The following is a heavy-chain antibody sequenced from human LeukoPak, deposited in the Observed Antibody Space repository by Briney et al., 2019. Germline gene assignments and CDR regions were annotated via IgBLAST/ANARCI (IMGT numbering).Heavy chain of an antibody. J-gene: IGHJ5*02. CDR2: MRYDGSNR. Sequence: GGSLRLSCAASGITLSSYGMHWVLQAPGKGLEWLAFMRYDGSNRYYTDSVKARFTIYRDSSKNTLYLQMNSLRAEDTAVYYCARGGTDYGDYRWFDPWGQGTLVTVSS. CDR3: ARGGTDYGDYRWFDP. CDR1: GITLSSYG. D-gene: IGHD4-17*01. V-gene: IGHV3-30*02.